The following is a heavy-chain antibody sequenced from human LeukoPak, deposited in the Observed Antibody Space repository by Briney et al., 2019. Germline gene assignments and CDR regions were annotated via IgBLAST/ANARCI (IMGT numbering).Heavy chain of an antibody. D-gene: IGHD3-22*01. V-gene: IGHV1-46*01. CDR3: AREAQYYYDKGPQLGAFDI. CDR2: INPSGGST. Sequence: ASVTVSCKASGYTFTSYYMHWVRQAPGQGLEWMGIINPSGGSTSYAQKFQGRVTMTRDTSTSTVYMELSSLRSEDTAVYYCAREAQYYYDKGPQLGAFDIWGQGTMVTVSS. CDR1: GYTFTSYY. J-gene: IGHJ3*02.